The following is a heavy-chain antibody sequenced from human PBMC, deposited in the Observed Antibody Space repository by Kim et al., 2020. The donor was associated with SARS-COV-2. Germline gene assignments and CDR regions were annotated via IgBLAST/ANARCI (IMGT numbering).Heavy chain of an antibody. J-gene: IGHJ4*02. Sequence: GGSLRLSCAASGFTFSSYGMHWVRQAPGKGLEWVAVIWYDGSNKYYADSVKGRFTISRDNSKNTLYLQMNSLRAEDTAVYYCARETGCSSWYPCSGLDYWGQGTLVTVSS. CDR1: GFTFSSYG. D-gene: IGHD6-13*01. CDR3: ARETGCSSWYPCSGLDY. V-gene: IGHV3-33*01. CDR2: IWYDGSNK.